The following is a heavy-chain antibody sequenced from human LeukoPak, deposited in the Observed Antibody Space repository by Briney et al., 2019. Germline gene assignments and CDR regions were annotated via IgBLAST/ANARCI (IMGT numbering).Heavy chain of an antibody. CDR1: GGSISNGDYY. V-gene: IGHV4-30-4*01. Sequence: SQTLSLTCTVSGGSISNGDYYGRWIRQPPGKGVEWIGYIYYSGSTYYNPSLKSRVTISVHTSKNQFSLKLSSVTAADTAVYYCARVDLYSSSWRASNWFDPWGQGTLVTVSS. CDR2: IYYSGST. J-gene: IGHJ5*02. D-gene: IGHD6-13*01. CDR3: ARVDLYSSSWRASNWFDP.